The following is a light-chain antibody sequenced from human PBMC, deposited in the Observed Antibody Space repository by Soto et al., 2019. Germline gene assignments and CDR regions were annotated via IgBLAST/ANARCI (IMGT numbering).Light chain of an antibody. Sequence: EIVLTQSPGTLSLSPGERVTLSCRASQSLTSSYLAWYQQKPGQAPRLLIYGASSRATGIPDRFSGSGSGTDFTLTISRLEPEDFAVYYCQQYNNWPLTFGQGTRLEIK. CDR3: QQYNNWPLT. CDR1: QSLTSSY. V-gene: IGKV3-20*01. J-gene: IGKJ5*01. CDR2: GAS.